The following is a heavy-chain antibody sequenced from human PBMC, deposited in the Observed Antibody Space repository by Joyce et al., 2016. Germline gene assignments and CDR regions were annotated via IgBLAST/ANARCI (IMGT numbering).Heavy chain of an antibody. J-gene: IGHJ4*02. CDR3: ARDVNSRGYFDY. V-gene: IGHV3-30-3*01. CDR2: ISYDGNTK. D-gene: IGHD2-15*01. Sequence: QVHLMESGGGVVKPGRSLRLSCAASGFTFTAYPMYWVRQAPGKGLEWVAVISYDGNTKYYTDSVKGRFTIARDNSKNTLYLQMNSLRVEDTAVYYCARDVNSRGYFDYWGQGTLVIVSS. CDR1: GFTFTAYP.